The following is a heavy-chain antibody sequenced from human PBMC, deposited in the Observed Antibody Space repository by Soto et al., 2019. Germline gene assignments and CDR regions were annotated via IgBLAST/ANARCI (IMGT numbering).Heavy chain of an antibody. V-gene: IGHV4-59*01. CDR1: GGSISSYY. J-gene: IGHJ4*02. CDR2: IYYSGST. CDR3: ARVAIGMPVHFDY. D-gene: IGHD2-2*01. Sequence: QVQLQESGPGLVKPSETLSLTCTVSGGSISSYYWSWIRQPPGKGLEWIGYIYYSGSTNYNPSLRSRVTISVDTSKNQFSLKLSSVTAADTAVYYCARVAIGMPVHFDYWGQGTMVTVYS.